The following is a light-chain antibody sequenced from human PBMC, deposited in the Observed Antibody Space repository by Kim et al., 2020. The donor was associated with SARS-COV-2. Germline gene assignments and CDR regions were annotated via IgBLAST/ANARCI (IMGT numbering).Light chain of an antibody. Sequence: PVKMDCTLGSGDRTYARGWHQQQPKKGPGLPLNIKSDGNYKRGDGIPDRFSGSSSGAARHLTISSLQSEDEADYYCQTWGTGIVVFGGGTKLTVL. CDR3: QTWGTGIVV. CDR1: SGDRTYA. CDR2: IKSDGNY. V-gene: IGLV4-69*01. J-gene: IGLJ2*01.